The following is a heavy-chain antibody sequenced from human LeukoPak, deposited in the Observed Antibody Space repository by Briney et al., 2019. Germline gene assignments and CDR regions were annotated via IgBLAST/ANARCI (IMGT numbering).Heavy chain of an antibody. CDR1: GYTFTGYY. CDR3: ARGAAGEVVVPAAKRGWIYYMDV. J-gene: IGHJ6*03. CDR2: INPNSGGT. V-gene: IGHV1-2*02. Sequence: ASVKVSCKASGYTFTGYYMHWVRQAPGQGLEWMGWINPNSGGTNYAQKLQGRVTMTTDTSTSTAYMEIRSLRSDDTAVYYCARGAAGEVVVPAAKRGWIYYMDVWGKGTTVTVSS. D-gene: IGHD2-2*01.